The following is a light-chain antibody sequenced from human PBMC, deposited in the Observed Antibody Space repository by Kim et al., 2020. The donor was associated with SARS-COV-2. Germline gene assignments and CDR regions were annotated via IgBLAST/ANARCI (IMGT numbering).Light chain of an antibody. V-gene: IGKV3-20*01. CDR2: GVS. J-gene: IGKJ2*01. CDR1: QSVSSSY. Sequence: EIVLTQSPGTLSLSPGERATLSCRASQSVSSSYLAWYQQKPGQAPRLLIYGVSSRATGIPDRFSGSGSGTDFTLTISRLEPEDFAVYYCQQYGSSPEYTFGQGTKLEI. CDR3: QQYGSSPEYT.